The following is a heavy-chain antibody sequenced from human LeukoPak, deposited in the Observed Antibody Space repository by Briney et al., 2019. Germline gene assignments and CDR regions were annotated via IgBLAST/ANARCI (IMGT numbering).Heavy chain of an antibody. D-gene: IGHD2-15*01. CDR3: AKGDSTIPATTRYDY. CDR1: GFTFSSCA. Sequence: GESVRLSCAASGFTFSSCAMSWVRQAPGKGLEWVSTISDGGGGTYYTDSVKGRFTISRDNSKNTLSLQMTSLRVEDTAVYYCAKGDSTIPATTRYDYWGQGTLGTLSS. CDR2: ISDGGGGT. J-gene: IGHJ4*02. V-gene: IGHV3-23*01.